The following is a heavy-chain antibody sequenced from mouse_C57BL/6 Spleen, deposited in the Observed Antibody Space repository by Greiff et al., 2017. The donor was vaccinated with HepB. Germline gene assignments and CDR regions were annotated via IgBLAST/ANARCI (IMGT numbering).Heavy chain of an antibody. J-gene: IGHJ1*03. CDR1: GYSITSGYY. V-gene: IGHV3-6*01. CDR3: ARRGNAGWYFDV. CDR2: ISYDGSN. Sequence: EVKLQESGPGLVKPSQSLSLTCSVTGYSITSGYYWNWIRQFPGNKLEWMGYISYDGSNNYNPSLKNRISITRDTSKNQFFLKLNSVTTEDTATYYCARRGNAGWYFDVWGTGTTVTVSS.